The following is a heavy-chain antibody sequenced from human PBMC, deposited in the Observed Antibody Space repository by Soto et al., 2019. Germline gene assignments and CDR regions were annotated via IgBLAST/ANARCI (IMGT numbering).Heavy chain of an antibody. CDR3: ARTHYSMDV. CDR1: GGSFSDFH. J-gene: IGHJ6*03. Sequence: QVQLLQWGAGLLKPSETLSLTCDVYGGSFSDFHWSWIRQPPGKGLEWIAEINLRGNTNYNPSLKSRVTMSGDTSQNQFSLKMTSVTAADTAVYYCARTHYSMDVWDKGTTVTVSS. CDR2: INLRGNT. V-gene: IGHV4-34*01.